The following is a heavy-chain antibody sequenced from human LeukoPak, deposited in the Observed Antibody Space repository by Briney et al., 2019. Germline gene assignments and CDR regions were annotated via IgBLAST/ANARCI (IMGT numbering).Heavy chain of an antibody. CDR2: IYYSGST. Sequence: SETLSLTCTVSGGSISSSSYYWGWIRQPPGKGLEWIGSIYYSGSTYYNPSLKSRVTISVDTSKNQFSLKLNSVTAADTAVYYCARDGVKTSISSRRYYMDVWGKGTTVTVSS. CDR3: ARDGVKTSISSRRYYMDV. V-gene: IGHV4-39*02. D-gene: IGHD2-2*01. J-gene: IGHJ6*03. CDR1: GGSISSSSYY.